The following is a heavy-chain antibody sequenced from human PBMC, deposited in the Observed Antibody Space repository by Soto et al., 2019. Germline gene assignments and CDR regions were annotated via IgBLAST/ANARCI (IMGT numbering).Heavy chain of an antibody. J-gene: IGHJ4*02. V-gene: IGHV3-23*01. CDR3: AKDPGGTYYDFWSGYLSPRLYFDY. D-gene: IGHD3-3*01. Sequence: KGLEWVSAISGSGGSTYYADSVKGRFTISRDNSKNTLYLQMNSLRAEDTAVYYCAKDPGGTYYDFWSGYLSPRLYFDYWGQGTLVTVSS. CDR2: ISGSGGST.